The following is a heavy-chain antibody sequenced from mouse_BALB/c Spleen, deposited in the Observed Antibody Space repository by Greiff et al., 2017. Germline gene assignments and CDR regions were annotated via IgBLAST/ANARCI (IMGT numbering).Heavy chain of an antibody. CDR3: ARKAIYALYFDY. V-gene: IGHV1-82*01. D-gene: IGHD1-1*01. J-gene: IGHJ2*01. CDR2: IYPGDGDT. CDR1: GYAFSSSW. Sequence: QVQLQQSGPELVKPGASVKISCKASGYAFSSSWMNWVKQRPGQGLEWIGRIYPGDGDTNYNGKFKGKATLTADKSSSTAYMQLSSLTSEDSAVYFCARKAIYALYFDYWGQGTTLTVSS.